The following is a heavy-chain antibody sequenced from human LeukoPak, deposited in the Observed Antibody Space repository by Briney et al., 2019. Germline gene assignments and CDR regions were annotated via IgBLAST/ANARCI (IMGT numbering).Heavy chain of an antibody. CDR2: ISSSSSYI. D-gene: IGHD3-22*01. CDR3: AKDMYYYDSSGFDY. V-gene: IGHV3-21*01. J-gene: IGHJ4*02. Sequence: GGSLRLSCAASGFTFSSYSMNWVRQAPGKGLEWVSSISSSSSYIYYADSVKGRFTISRDNAKNSLYLQMNSLRAEDTAVYYCAKDMYYYDSSGFDYWGQGTLVTVSS. CDR1: GFTFSSYS.